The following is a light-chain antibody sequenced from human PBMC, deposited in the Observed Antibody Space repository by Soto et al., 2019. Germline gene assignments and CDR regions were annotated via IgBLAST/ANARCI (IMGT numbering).Light chain of an antibody. J-gene: IGKJ4*01. V-gene: IGKV1-12*01. CDR1: QGIANW. CDR2: EAS. CDR3: QQYNTIPLT. Sequence: DVQMTQSPSSVSASVGDRVTITCRASQGIANWLAWYQQIPGKAPKLLIYEASTLQTGVPLRFSGSGSGTDFTLTISNLQAEDVAVYYCQQYNTIPLTFGGGTKVEIK.